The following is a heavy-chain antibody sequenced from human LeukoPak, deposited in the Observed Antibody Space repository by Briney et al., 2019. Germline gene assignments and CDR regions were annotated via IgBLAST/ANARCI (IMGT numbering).Heavy chain of an antibody. V-gene: IGHV3-48*02. CDR3: ARDVGYGMDV. CDR1: GFTFSSYS. J-gene: IGHJ6*02. Sequence: GGSLRLSCAASGFTFSSYSMNWVRQAPGKGLEWVSHITASGTAMFYADSVKGRFTISRDNAKNSLYLQMNSLRDEDTAVYYCARDVGYGMDVWGQGTTVTVSS. CDR2: ITASGTAM.